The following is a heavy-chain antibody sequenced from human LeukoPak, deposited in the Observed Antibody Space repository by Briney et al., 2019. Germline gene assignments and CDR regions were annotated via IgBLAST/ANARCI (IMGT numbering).Heavy chain of an antibody. Sequence: GGSLRLSCAASGITVSRTNMSWVRQAPGKGLEYVSGINSGGDTYYADSVKGRFTISRDNARKSLYLQMDSLRDDDTAMYFCTRDLAAVPGPRMDVWGQGTTVTVSS. J-gene: IGHJ6*02. V-gene: IGHV3-53*01. CDR1: GITVSRTN. CDR3: TRDLAAVPGPRMDV. D-gene: IGHD6-19*01. CDR2: INSGGDT.